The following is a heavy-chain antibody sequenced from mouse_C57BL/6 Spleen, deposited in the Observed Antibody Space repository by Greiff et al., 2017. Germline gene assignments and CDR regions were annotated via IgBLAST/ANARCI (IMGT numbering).Heavy chain of an antibody. D-gene: IGHD2-12*01. CDR2: ISDGGSYT. CDR1: GFTFSSYA. V-gene: IGHV5-4*03. CDR3: ARVGLYDRPSYAMDY. J-gene: IGHJ4*01. Sequence: EVKLVESGGGLVKPGGSLKLSCAASGFTFSSYAMSWVRQTPEKRLEWVATISDGGSYTYYPDNVKGRFTISRDNAKNNLYLQMSHLKSEDTAMYYCARVGLYDRPSYAMDYWGQGTSVTVSS.